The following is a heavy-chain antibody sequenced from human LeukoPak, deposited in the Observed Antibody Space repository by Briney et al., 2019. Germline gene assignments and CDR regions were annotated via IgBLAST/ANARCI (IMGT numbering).Heavy chain of an antibody. CDR3: AGSLLQTEAGNWFDP. Sequence: GRSLRLSCVASGDSGFTFSNYWMHSVRQAPGEGLVWVPRIDSDGSTPRLADSVKALFTISRDNAKNTVYLQMNSLRAEDTAVYYCAGSLLQTEAGNWFDPWGQGTLVTVSS. CDR2: IDSDGSTP. D-gene: IGHD3-22*01. V-gene: IGHV3-74*01. CDR1: GDSGFTFSNYW. J-gene: IGHJ5*02.